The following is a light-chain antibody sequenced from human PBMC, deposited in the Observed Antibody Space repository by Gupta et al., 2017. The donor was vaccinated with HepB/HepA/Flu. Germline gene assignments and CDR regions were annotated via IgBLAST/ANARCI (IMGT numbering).Light chain of an antibody. Sequence: QSVLTQPPSASGTPGQRVTISCSGSSSNIGSNTVNWYQQLPGTAPKLLIYSNNQRPSGVPDRFSGSKSGTSASLAIIGLQSEDAADYYCAAWDDSLIWVFGGGTKLTVL. CDR1: SSNIGSNT. CDR2: SNN. J-gene: IGLJ3*02. CDR3: AAWDDSLIWV. V-gene: IGLV1-44*01.